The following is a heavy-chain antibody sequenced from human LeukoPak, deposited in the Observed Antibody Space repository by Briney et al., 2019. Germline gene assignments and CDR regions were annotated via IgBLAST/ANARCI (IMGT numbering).Heavy chain of an antibody. Sequence: GGSLRLSCAASGFTFTSSAMSWVRQAPGKGLEWVSVISGSGHSTDYADSVKGRFTISRDNSKNTLYLQMNSLRAEDTAVYYCAKDLTIVVVPAASAFDIRGQGTMVTVSS. CDR1: GFTFTSSA. CDR2: ISGSGHST. CDR3: AKDLTIVVVPAASAFDI. D-gene: IGHD2-2*01. V-gene: IGHV3-23*01. J-gene: IGHJ3*02.